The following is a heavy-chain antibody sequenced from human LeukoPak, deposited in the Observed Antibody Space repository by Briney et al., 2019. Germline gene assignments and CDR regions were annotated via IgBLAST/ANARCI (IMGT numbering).Heavy chain of an antibody. CDR2: ISGSGGST. Sequence: GGSLRLSCAASGFTFSNYAMSWVRQVPGKGLEWVSVISGSGGSTYYGDSVKGRFTISRDNSKNTLYLQMNSLRAEDTAVYYCATTAAAGSAGFDYWGQGTLVTVSS. D-gene: IGHD6-13*01. CDR1: GFTFSNYA. J-gene: IGHJ4*02. CDR3: ATTAAAGSAGFDY. V-gene: IGHV3-23*01.